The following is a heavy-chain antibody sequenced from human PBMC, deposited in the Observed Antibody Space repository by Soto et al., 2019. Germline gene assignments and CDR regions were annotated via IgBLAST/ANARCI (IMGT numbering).Heavy chain of an antibody. J-gene: IGHJ6*02. CDR3: ARDLWGYCGNDCYPLYV. V-gene: IGHV4-59*01. D-gene: IGHD2-21*02. Sequence: SETLSLTCLVSGQYIKSNFWWAWVRQSPGKDLEWIGYMYNTGSTVYNPSFKSRVTISVDTSKNQFSLKLNSVTAADTAVYYCARDLWGYCGNDCYPLYVWGQGITVTVSS. CDR1: GQYIKSNFW. CDR2: MYNTGST.